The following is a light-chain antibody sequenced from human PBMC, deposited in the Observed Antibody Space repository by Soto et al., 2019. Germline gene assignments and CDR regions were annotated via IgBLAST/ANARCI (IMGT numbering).Light chain of an antibody. V-gene: IGLV2-14*03. CDR2: DVS. Sequence: QSVLTQPVSVSGSPGQSITISCTGTSSDVGGYNYVSWYQQHPGKAPKLMIYDVSNRPSGVSNRFSGSKSGNTASLTISGLQAEDEADYYCNSYTRSITYVFGTGTKVTV. J-gene: IGLJ1*01. CDR3: NSYTRSITYV. CDR1: SSDVGGYNY.